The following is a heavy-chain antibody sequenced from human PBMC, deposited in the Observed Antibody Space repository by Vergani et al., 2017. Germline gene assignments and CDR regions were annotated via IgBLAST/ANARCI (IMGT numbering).Heavy chain of an antibody. CDR3: ARGWLTSGFDY. CDR2: ISSRSSYI. V-gene: IGHV3-21*01. D-gene: IGHD3-3*01. Sequence: HLVESGGGLVKPGASLRISCAASGFTFTPYSMHWVRQAPGQGLEWVSYISSRSSYIYYADSVKGRFTISRDSAKNSLYLQMNSLRAEDTAVYYCARGWLTSGFDYWGQGTLVTVSS. CDR1: GFTFTPYS. J-gene: IGHJ4*02.